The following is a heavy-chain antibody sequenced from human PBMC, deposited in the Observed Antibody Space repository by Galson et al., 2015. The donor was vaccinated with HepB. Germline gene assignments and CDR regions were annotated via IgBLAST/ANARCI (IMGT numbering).Heavy chain of an antibody. Sequence: SLRLSCAASGFTFSSYGMHWVRQAPGKGLEWVAVISYDGSNKYYADSVNGRFTIPRDNSKNTLYLQMNSLRAEDTAVYYCARDQVLRFLEWLARDYYMDVWGKGTTVTVSS. V-gene: IGHV3-30*03. J-gene: IGHJ6*03. CDR3: ARDQVLRFLEWLARDYYMDV. CDR1: GFTFSSYG. CDR2: ISYDGSNK. D-gene: IGHD3-3*01.